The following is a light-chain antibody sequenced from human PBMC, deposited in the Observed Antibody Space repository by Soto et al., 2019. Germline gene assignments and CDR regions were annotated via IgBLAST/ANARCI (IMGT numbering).Light chain of an antibody. CDR3: QQYNNWPYT. J-gene: IGKJ2*01. V-gene: IGKV3-15*01. Sequence: EIVMTQSPATLSVSPAERAALSCRASQSVNSNFAWYQQKPGQAPRLLIYGASTRATDIPARFSGSGSGTEFTLTISSLQSEDFAVYYCQQYNNWPYTFGQGTKLEIK. CDR1: QSVNSN. CDR2: GAS.